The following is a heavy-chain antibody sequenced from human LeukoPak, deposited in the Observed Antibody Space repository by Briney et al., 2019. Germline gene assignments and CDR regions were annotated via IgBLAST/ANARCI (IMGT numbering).Heavy chain of an antibody. J-gene: IGHJ4*02. CDR3: AKSDTAMVICPVY. CDR1: GFTFSSYA. D-gene: IGHD5-18*01. CDR2: ISGSGGST. Sequence: GGSLRLSCAASGFTFSSYAMSWVRQAPGKGLEWVSAISGSGGSTYYADSVKGRFTISRDNSMNTLYLQMNSLRAEDTAVYYCAKSDTAMVICPVYWGQGTLVTVSS. V-gene: IGHV3-23*01.